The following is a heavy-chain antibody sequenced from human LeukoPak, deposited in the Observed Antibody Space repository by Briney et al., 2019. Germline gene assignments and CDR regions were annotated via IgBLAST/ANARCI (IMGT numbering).Heavy chain of an antibody. CDR1: GGTFRNYG. V-gene: IGHV1-69*13. CDR3: ASRYCSGGSCFSRDYYYYYMDV. Sequence: SVKVSCKTSGGTFRNYGFTWVRQAPGQGLEWMGGIIPIFGTGKYAQKFQGRVTVIADEFTSTAYMELSNLRSEDTAVYYCASRYCSGGSCFSRDYYYYYMDVWGKGTTVTVSS. J-gene: IGHJ6*03. CDR2: IIPIFGTG. D-gene: IGHD2-15*01.